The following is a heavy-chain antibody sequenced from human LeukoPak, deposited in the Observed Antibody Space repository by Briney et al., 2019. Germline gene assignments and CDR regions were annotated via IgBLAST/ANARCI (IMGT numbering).Heavy chain of an antibody. D-gene: IGHD6-19*01. Sequence: GGSLRLYCAASGLTFSSYAMSWVRQAPGKGLEWVSAISGSGGSTYYADSVKGRFTISRDNSKDTLYLQMNSLRAEDTAVYYCAKDHTPGYSSGWYEVDYWGQGTLVTVSS. CDR3: AKDHTPGYSSGWYEVDY. V-gene: IGHV3-23*01. CDR2: ISGSGGST. J-gene: IGHJ4*02. CDR1: GLTFSSYA.